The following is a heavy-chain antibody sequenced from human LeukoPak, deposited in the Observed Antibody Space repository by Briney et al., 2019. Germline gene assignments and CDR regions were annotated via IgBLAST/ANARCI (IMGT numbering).Heavy chain of an antibody. V-gene: IGHV3-21*01. J-gene: IGHJ4*02. D-gene: IGHD2-15*01. Sequence: GGSLRLSCAASGFTFDSYIMNWVRQAPGKGLEWVSSISSSSNYIYYADSVKGRFTISRDNAKNSLYLQMNSLRADDTAVYYCARDGYCSGGSCYPGYWGQGTLVTVSS. CDR3: ARDGYCSGGSCYPGY. CDR1: GFTFDSYI. CDR2: ISSSSNYI.